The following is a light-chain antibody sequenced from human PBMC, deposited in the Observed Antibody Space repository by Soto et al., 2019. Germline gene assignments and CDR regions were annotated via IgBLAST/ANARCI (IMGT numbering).Light chain of an antibody. V-gene: IGKV3-11*01. J-gene: IGKJ2*01. CDR3: QQRRNWPPT. CDR1: QSVSSY. Sequence: EIVLTQSPATLSLSPGERATLSCRASQSVSSYLAWYQQKPGQAPRLLIYDASNRATGIPARFSGSGSGTGFTTTISSLLPEDFAVYYWQQRRNWPPTFGQGTKLEIK. CDR2: DAS.